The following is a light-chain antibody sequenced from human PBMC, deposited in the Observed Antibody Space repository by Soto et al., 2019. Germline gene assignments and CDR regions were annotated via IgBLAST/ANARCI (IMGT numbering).Light chain of an antibody. CDR1: SSDVGAYNY. CDR3: SSYAGSNNDV. CDR2: EVT. Sequence: QSALTQPPSASGSPGQSVTISCTGTSSDVGAYNYVSWYQQHPGKAPKVMIYEVTKRPSGVPDRFSGSKSVNTASLTVSGLQAEGEGVYFCSSYAGSNNDVFGTGTKVTVL. V-gene: IGLV2-8*01. J-gene: IGLJ1*01.